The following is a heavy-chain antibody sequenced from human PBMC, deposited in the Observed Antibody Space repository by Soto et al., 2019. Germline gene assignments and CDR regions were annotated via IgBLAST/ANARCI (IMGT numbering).Heavy chain of an antibody. D-gene: IGHD6-19*01. V-gene: IGHV6-1*01. CDR1: GDSVSSNSAA. J-gene: IGHJ5*02. CDR2: TYYRSRWYN. CDR3: ARGVAVAGTDNWFDP. Sequence: PLQTLSLTCAISGDSVSSNSAAWNGIRQSPSGGLEWLGRTYYRSRWYNDYAVSVRSRITINPDTSKNQFSLHLNSVTPEDTAVYYCARGVAVAGTDNWFDPWCQGTLVTVSS.